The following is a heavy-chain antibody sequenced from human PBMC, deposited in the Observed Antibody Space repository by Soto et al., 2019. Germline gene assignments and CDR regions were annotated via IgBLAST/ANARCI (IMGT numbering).Heavy chain of an antibody. CDR1: GFMFSSYR. J-gene: IGHJ4*02. V-gene: IGHV3-21*06. CDR3: ARDLTSYGSPHFDY. D-gene: IGHD5-18*01. CDR2: INSGSTYT. Sequence: EVQLVESGGGLVKPGGSLRLSCAASGFMFSSYRMSWVRQAPGKGLEWVSSINSGSTYTYYSDSMQGRFTISRDNARNSLYLQMNSLGVEDTAVYYCARDLTSYGSPHFDYWGQGTLVTVFS.